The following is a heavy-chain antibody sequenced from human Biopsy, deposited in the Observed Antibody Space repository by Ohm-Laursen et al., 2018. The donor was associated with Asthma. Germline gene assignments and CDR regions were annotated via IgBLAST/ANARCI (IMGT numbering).Heavy chain of an antibody. Sequence: GASVTVSCQPSGYTFNSAGITWVRQAPGQGLEWLGWISVYNGNTKVAQKLQDRVTMITDTSTSTAYMELRSLRSDDTAVYFCARAVDYAHYYGIDVWGQGTTVTVS. V-gene: IGHV1-18*01. CDR1: GYTFNSAG. CDR2: ISVYNGNT. CDR3: ARAVDYAHYYGIDV. D-gene: IGHD3-16*01. J-gene: IGHJ6*02.